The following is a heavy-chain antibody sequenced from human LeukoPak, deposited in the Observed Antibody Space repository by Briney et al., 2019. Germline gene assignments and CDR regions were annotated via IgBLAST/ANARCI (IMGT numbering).Heavy chain of an antibody. V-gene: IGHV3-7*03. CDR3: ARDSGWSRFDF. CDR1: GLNFSSRW. CDR2: IKEDGSEK. J-gene: IGHJ4*02. Sequence: GGSLRLSCAASGLNFSSRWMNWVRQAPGQGLEWVASIKEDGSEKHYVDSVKGRFTISRDNGKNSLYLQMNSLRAEDTAVYYCARDSGWSRFDFWGQGTLVTVSS. D-gene: IGHD6-13*01.